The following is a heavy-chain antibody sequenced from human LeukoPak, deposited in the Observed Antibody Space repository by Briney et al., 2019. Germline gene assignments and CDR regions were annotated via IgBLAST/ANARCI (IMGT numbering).Heavy chain of an antibody. D-gene: IGHD6-13*01. CDR1: GYTFTGYY. V-gene: IGHV1-2*02. CDR3: ARGIAAKMGWFDP. J-gene: IGHJ5*02. CDR2: INPNSGGT. Sequence: ASVKVSCKASGYTFTGYYMHWERHAPGQGLEWMGWINPNSGGTNYAQKFQGRVTMTRDTSISTAYMELSRLRSDDTAVYYCARGIAAKMGWFDPWGQGTLVTVSS.